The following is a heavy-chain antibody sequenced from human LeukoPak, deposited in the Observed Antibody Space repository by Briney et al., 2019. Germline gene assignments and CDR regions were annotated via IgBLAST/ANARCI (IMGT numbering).Heavy chain of an antibody. Sequence: SGTLSLTCTVSGGSISSSSYYWGWIRQPPGKGLEWIGSTYYSGSTNYNPSLKSRVTLSIDTSKNQFSLGLNFVTAADTAVYYCARPGSSSWYKDAFDIWSQGTMVIVSS. J-gene: IGHJ3*02. D-gene: IGHD6-13*01. CDR1: GGSISSSSYY. V-gene: IGHV4-39*07. CDR2: TYYSGST. CDR3: ARPGSSSWYKDAFDI.